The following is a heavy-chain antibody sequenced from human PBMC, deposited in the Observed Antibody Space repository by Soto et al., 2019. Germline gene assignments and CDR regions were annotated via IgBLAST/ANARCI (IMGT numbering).Heavy chain of an antibody. CDR2: ISYDGSNK. D-gene: IGHD1-26*01. V-gene: IGHV3-30*18. CDR1: GFTFSSYG. CDR3: AKMDSGCYSFDY. Sequence: QVQLVESGGGVVQPGRSLRLSCAASGFTFSSYGMHWVRQAPGKGLEWVAVISYDGSNKYYADSVKGQFTISRDNSKNPLYLQMNSLRAEDTAVYYCAKMDSGCYSFDYWGQGTLVTVSS. J-gene: IGHJ4*02.